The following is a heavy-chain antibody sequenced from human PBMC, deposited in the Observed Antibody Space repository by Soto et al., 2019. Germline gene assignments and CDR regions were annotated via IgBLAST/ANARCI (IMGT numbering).Heavy chain of an antibody. CDR2: INPNSGGT. Sequence: ASVKVSCKASGYTFTGYYMHWVRQAPGQGLEWMGWINPNSGGTNYAQKFQGRVTMTRDTSISTAYMELSRLRSDDTPVYYCARGGYSGSYNWFDPWGQGTLVTVSS. V-gene: IGHV1-2*02. CDR1: GYTFTGYY. J-gene: IGHJ5*02. D-gene: IGHD1-26*01. CDR3: ARGGYSGSYNWFDP.